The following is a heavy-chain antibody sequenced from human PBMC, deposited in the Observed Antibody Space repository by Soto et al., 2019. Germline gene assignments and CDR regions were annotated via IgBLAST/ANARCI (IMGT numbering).Heavy chain of an antibody. CDR2: ISYDGSNK. D-gene: IGHD3-3*01. CDR3: ARDYDFWSGYPAYYFDY. V-gene: IGHV3-30-3*01. CDR1: GFTFSSYA. Sequence: PGGSLRLSCAASGFTFSSYAMHWVRQAPGKGLEWVAVISYDGSNKYYADSVKGRFTISRDNSKNTLYLQMNSLRAEDTAVYYCARDYDFWSGYPAYYFDYWGQGTLVTVSS. J-gene: IGHJ4*02.